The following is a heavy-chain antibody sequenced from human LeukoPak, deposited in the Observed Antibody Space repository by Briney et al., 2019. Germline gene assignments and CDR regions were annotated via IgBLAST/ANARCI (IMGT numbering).Heavy chain of an antibody. CDR2: ISRSSSTI. CDR3: ARVDDIVVVPAAMPSDY. D-gene: IGHD2-2*01. V-gene: IGHV3-48*01. CDR1: GFTFSSYS. J-gene: IGHJ4*02. Sequence: PGWSLRLSCAASGFTFSSYSMNWVRQAPGKGLEWVSYISRSSSTIYYADSVKGRFTISRDNAKNSLYLQMNSLRAEDTAVYYCARVDDIVVVPAAMPSDYWGQGTLVTVSS.